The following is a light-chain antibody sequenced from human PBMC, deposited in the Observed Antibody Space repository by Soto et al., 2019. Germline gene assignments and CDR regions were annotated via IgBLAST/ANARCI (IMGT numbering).Light chain of an antibody. Sequence: EIVLTQSPGTLSLSPGERATLSCRASQSVSSSYLAWYQQKPGQAPRLLIYGASSRATGIPYRFSCSGSGKDFTLTISRLETADFAVYYFQQYGSSPNTFGQGTKLEIK. J-gene: IGKJ2*01. V-gene: IGKV3-20*01. CDR1: QSVSSSY. CDR2: GAS. CDR3: QQYGSSPNT.